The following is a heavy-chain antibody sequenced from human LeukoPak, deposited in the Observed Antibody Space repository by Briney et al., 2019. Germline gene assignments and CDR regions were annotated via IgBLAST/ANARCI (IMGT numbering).Heavy chain of an antibody. V-gene: IGHV4-38-2*01. CDR1: GYSISSGYY. D-gene: IGHD3-22*01. CDR2: IYHSGST. Sequence: LETLSLTCAVSGYSISSGYYWGWIRQPPGKGLEWIGSIYHSGSTYYNPSLKSRVTISVDTSKNQFSLKLSSVTAADTAVYYCARGVVVISSGDYWGQGTLVTVSS. J-gene: IGHJ4*02. CDR3: ARGVVVISSGDY.